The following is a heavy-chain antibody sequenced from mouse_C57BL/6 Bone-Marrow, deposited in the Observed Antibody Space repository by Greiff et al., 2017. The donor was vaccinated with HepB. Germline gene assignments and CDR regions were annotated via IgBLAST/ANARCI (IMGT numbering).Heavy chain of an antibody. V-gene: IGHV14-4*01. CDR2: IDPENGDT. CDR1: GFNIKDDY. J-gene: IGHJ2*01. CDR3: TTRITTVVATRYYFDY. D-gene: IGHD1-1*01. Sequence: EVQLQQSGAELVRPGASVKLSCTASGFNIKDDYMHWVKQRPEQGLEWIGWIDPENGDTEYASKFQGKATITADTSSNTAYLQLSSLTSEDTAVYYCTTRITTVVATRYYFDYWGQGTTLTVSS.